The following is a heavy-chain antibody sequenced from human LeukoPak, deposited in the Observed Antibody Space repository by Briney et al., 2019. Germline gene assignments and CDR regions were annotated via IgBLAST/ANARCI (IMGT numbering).Heavy chain of an antibody. J-gene: IGHJ4*02. D-gene: IGHD1-26*01. V-gene: IGHV3-30*02. CDR1: GFAFSNYG. CDR3: ARDLAVGATISGYFDY. CDR2: IRYDGNNK. Sequence: PGGSLRLSCAASGFAFSNYGIHWVRQAPGKGLEWVAFIRYDGNNKYYADSVKGRFTISRDNSKNTLYLQMNSLRAEDTAVYYCARDLAVGATISGYFDYWGQGTLVTVSS.